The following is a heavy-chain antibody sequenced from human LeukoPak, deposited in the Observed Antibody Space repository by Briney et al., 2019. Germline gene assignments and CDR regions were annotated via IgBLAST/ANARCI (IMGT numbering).Heavy chain of an antibody. CDR1: GFAFSTHG. Sequence: GGSLRLSCAASGFAFSTHGMHWVRQAPGKGLEGAAVIWFDGTNKYYADSVKGRFTISRDNSENTLYLQMNSLRAEDTAVYYCARRLYCSGTSCYTGPDALDVWGQGTVVTVSS. CDR2: IWFDGTNK. CDR3: ARRLYCSGTSCYTGPDALDV. D-gene: IGHD2-2*02. J-gene: IGHJ3*01. V-gene: IGHV3-33*01.